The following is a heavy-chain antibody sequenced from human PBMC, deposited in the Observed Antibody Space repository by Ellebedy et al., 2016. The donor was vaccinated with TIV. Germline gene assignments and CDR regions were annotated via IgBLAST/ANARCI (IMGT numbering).Heavy chain of an antibody. CDR2: ASDGGST. Sequence: MPGGSLRLSCTVSRGSLNTYYWSWIRQSPQKGLEWIAYASDGGSTVYNPSLKSRATLLLDTSKNQFSLGLTSVTAADTAVYYCAKRSGAAFFDYWGPGLLVTVSS. CDR3: AKRSGAAFFDY. J-gene: IGHJ4*02. CDR1: RGSLNTYY. D-gene: IGHD7-27*01. V-gene: IGHV4-59*08.